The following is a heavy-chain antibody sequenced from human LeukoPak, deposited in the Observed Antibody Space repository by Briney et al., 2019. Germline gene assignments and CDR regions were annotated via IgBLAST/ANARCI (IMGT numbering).Heavy chain of an antibody. D-gene: IGHD5-24*01. CDR1: GFTFSSYG. J-gene: IGHJ4*02. Sequence: HPGGSLRLSCAASGFTFSSYGMHWVRQAPGKGLEWVAVISYDGSNKYYADSVKGRFTISRDNSKNTLYLQMNSLRAEDTAVFYCARGAYKPFDYWGQGTLVTVSS. V-gene: IGHV3-30*03. CDR2: ISYDGSNK. CDR3: ARGAYKPFDY.